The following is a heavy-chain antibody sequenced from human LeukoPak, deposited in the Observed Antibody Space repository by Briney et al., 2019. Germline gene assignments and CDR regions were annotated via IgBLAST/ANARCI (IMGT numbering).Heavy chain of an antibody. Sequence: GGSLRLSCSASGITFSSYAMHWVRQAPGKGLEYVSAINKYGGSTYYADAVKGRFTISRDNSKNTLYLQMSSLRAEDTAVYYCVSRESYDGSGYFYTYWGQGTLVTVSS. CDR1: GITFSSYA. J-gene: IGHJ4*02. D-gene: IGHD3-22*01. V-gene: IGHV3-64D*09. CDR3: VSRESYDGSGYFYTY. CDR2: INKYGGST.